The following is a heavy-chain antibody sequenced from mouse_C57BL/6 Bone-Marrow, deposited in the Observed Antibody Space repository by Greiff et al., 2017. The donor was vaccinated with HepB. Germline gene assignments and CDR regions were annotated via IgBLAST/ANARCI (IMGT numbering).Heavy chain of an antibody. Sequence: QVQLQQPGAELVKPGASVKLSCKASGYTFTSYWMHWVKQRPGQGLEWIGMIHPNSGSTNYNEKFKSKATLTVDKSSSTAYMQLSSLTSEDSAVYYWARRHCGSRPGAMDYWGQGTSVTVSS. J-gene: IGHJ4*01. V-gene: IGHV1-64*01. CDR3: ARRHCGSRPGAMDY. CDR2: IHPNSGST. CDR1: GYTFTSYW. D-gene: IGHD1-1*01.